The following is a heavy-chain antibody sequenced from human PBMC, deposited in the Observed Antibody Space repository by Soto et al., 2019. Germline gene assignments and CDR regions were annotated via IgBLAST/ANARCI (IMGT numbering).Heavy chain of an antibody. Sequence: EVQLVESGGGFVKPGASLTLSCAASGFTFSSAPMSWVRQAPGKGLEWVGRIKPNTNGGAIDYLAPVKGRFTLSRDDSKNTSYLQMNSLKIEYSALYYCTTPAIPVDGTQPFNYWGQGAVVTVSS. CDR2: IKPNTNGGAI. CDR3: TTPAIPVDGTQPFNY. D-gene: IGHD6-19*01. J-gene: IGHJ4*02. CDR1: GFTFSSAP. V-gene: IGHV3-15*01.